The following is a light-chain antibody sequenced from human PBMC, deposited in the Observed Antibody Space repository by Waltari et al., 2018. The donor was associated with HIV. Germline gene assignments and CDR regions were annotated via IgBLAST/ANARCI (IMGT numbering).Light chain of an antibody. J-gene: IGLJ1*01. V-gene: IGLV3-25*03. CDR3: QSADTSYTSRV. Sequence: SYELTQPPSVSVSPGQTARIPCSGDVLAKQYAYWYQQKPGQAPVLVIYKDTERPSGILERFSGSSSGTTVTLTISGVQPDDEADYYCQSADTSYTSRVFGIGTKVAVL. CDR2: KDT. CDR1: VLAKQY.